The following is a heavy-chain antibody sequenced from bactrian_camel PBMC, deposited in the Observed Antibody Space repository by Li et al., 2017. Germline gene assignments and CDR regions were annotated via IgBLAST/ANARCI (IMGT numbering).Heavy chain of an antibody. Sequence: HVQLVESGGGLVQPGGSLRLSCAASGAIYSRYDMSWYRQAPGKEREFVSAISSDGSTSYADSVKGRFTISQDNAKRTGYLQMNSLKPEDTAMYYCTKDLSYRTRDWTRSTRGQGTQVTVS. V-gene: IGHV3S53*01. CDR2: ISSDGST. CDR1: GAIYSRYD. CDR3: TKDLSYRTRDWTRST. J-gene: IGHJ4*01. D-gene: IGHD1*01.